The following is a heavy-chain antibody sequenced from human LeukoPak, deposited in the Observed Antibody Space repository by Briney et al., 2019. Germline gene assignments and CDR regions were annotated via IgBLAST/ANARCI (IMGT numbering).Heavy chain of an antibody. J-gene: IGHJ4*02. CDR3: TREGILAGVDY. CDR1: GFTFSSHW. D-gene: IGHD6-13*01. Sequence: GGSLRLSCGASGFTFSSHWMSWVRQAPGKGLEWVAIINPDGSWGTFVDSVKGRFTISRDNAKNSMSLQMNSLRAEDTAVYFCTREGILAGVDYWGQGTLVTVSS. V-gene: IGHV3-7*01. CDR2: INPDGSWG.